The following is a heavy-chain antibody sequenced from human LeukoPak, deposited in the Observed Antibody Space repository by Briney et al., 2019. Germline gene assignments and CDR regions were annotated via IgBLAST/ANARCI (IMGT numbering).Heavy chain of an antibody. Sequence: GGSLRLSCAASGFTLSSYWMSWVRHAPGKGLEWVANIKQDGSEKYYVDSVKGRFTISRDNAKNSLYLQMNRLRVEATALYYCARISFGESYAPKSYYYYYMDVWGIGTTVTISS. J-gene: IGHJ6*03. D-gene: IGHD3-10*01. V-gene: IGHV3-7*01. CDR3: ARISFGESYAPKSYYYYYMDV. CDR2: IKQDGSEK. CDR1: GFTLSSYW.